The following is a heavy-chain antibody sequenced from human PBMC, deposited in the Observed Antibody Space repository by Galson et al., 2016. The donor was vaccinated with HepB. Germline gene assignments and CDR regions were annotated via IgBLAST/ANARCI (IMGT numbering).Heavy chain of an antibody. CDR2: IWFDGSNE. V-gene: IGHV3-33*01. CDR3: ARRGGVPESSYYYYYMDV. D-gene: IGHD3-16*01. Sequence: SLRLSCAVSGFPFSSYAFHWVRQAPGKGLEWVAMIWFDGSNEDYADSVKGRFIISRDNSKNTLVLQMNSLRPDDTAMYYCARRGGVPESSYYYYYMDVWGKGTTVTVSS. CDR1: GFPFSSYA. J-gene: IGHJ6*03.